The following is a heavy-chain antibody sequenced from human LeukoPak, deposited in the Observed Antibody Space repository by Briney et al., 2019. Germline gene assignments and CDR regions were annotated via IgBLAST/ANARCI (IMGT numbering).Heavy chain of an antibody. CDR3: ARDRSIAAAGRFDY. J-gene: IGHJ4*02. D-gene: IGHD6-13*01. V-gene: IGHV1-69*13. CDR2: IIPIFGTA. Sequence: EASVKVSCKASGGTFSSYAISWVRQAPGQGLEWMGGIIPIFGTANYAQKFQGRVTITADESTSTAYMELSSLRSEDTAVYYCARDRSIAAAGRFDYWGQGTLVTVSS. CDR1: GGTFSSYA.